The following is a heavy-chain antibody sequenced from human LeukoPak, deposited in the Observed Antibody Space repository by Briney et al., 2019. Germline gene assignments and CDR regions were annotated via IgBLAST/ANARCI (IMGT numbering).Heavy chain of an antibody. CDR3: ARGIGQGLRYFDWLGGGFDY. D-gene: IGHD3-9*01. CDR2: MYPGNTDT. J-gene: IGHJ4*02. CDR1: GYSFTSYW. V-gene: IGHV5-51*01. Sequence: GQPLKISCTGSGYSFTSYWIGWVGQMRGKGVEGMGIMYPGNTDTRYSPSFQGQVTISADKSISTAYLQWSSLKAADTAMYYCARGIGQGLRYFDWLGGGFDYWGQGTLVTVSS.